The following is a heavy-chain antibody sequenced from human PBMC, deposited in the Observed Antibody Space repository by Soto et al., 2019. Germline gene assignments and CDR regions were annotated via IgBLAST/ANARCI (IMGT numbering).Heavy chain of an antibody. CDR3: ARDLTGRRWLQFNHYFDY. D-gene: IGHD5-12*01. CDR1: GFTFSSSW. J-gene: IGHJ4*02. V-gene: IGHV3-7*01. Sequence: GGSLRLSCAASGFTFSSSWMSWVCKAPGKGLEWVANIKQDGSEKYYVDSVKGRFTISRDNAKNSLYLQMNSLRAEDTAVYYCARDLTGRRWLQFNHYFDYWGQGTLVTVSS. CDR2: IKQDGSEK.